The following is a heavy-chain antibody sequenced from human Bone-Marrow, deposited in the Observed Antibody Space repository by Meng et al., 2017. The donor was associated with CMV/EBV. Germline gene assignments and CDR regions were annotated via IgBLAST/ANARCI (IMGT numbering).Heavy chain of an antibody. J-gene: IGHJ6*02. V-gene: IGHV3-23*03. D-gene: IGHD2-15*01. CDR1: GFTFSSYA. CDR3: ARGSYREWYSELLPYYYYYYGMDV. Sequence: LSLTCAASGFTFSSYAMSWVRQAPGKGLEWVSIIYSGGSSTYYADSVKGRFTISRDNSKNTLYLQMNSLRAEDTAVYYCARGSYREWYSELLPYYYYYYGMDVWGQGTTVTGSS. CDR2: IYSGGSST.